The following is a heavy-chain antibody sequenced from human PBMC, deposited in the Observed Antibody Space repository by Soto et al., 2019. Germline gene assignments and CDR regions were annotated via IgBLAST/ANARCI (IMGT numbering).Heavy chain of an antibody. CDR3: ARHLGYCTIGVCYTPWIDAFDI. CDR2: IYYSGST. Sequence: PSETLSLTCTVSGGSISSSSYYWGWIRQPPGKGLEWIGSIYYSGSTYYNPSLKSRVTISVDTSKNQFSLKLSSVTAADTAVYYCARHLGYCTIGVCYTPWIDAFDIWGQGTMVTVSS. V-gene: IGHV4-39*01. D-gene: IGHD2-8*01. J-gene: IGHJ3*02. CDR1: GGSISSSSYY.